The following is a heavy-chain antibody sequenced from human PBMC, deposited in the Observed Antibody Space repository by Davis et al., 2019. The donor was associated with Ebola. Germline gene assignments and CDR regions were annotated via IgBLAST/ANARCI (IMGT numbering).Heavy chain of an antibody. V-gene: IGHV3-7*01. CDR1: GFTVNSYW. CDR3: VREIYDYVWLAYFHY. Sequence: GGSLRLSCAASGFTVNSYWMSWVRRAPGKGLEWVANIKEDGTERDYGHSVKGRFTISRDNSKNTLHLQMNSLRTEDTALYYCVREIYDYVWLAYFHYWGQGTLVTVSS. D-gene: IGHD3-16*01. CDR2: IKEDGTER. J-gene: IGHJ4*02.